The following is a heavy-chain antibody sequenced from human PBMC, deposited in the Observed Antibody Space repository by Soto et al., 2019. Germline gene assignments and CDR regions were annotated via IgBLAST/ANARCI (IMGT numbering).Heavy chain of an antibody. D-gene: IGHD3-22*01. J-gene: IGHJ6*02. V-gene: IGHV3-53*04. CDR1: GFTVSSNY. CDR3: ARVPYYDSSGYLASNGMDV. CDR2: IYSDGST. Sequence: GGSLRLSCAASGFTVSSNYMSWVRQAPGKGLEWVSVIYSDGSTYYADSVKGRFTISRHNSKNTLYLQMNSLRAEDTAVYYCARVPYYDSSGYLASNGMDVWGQGTTVTVSS.